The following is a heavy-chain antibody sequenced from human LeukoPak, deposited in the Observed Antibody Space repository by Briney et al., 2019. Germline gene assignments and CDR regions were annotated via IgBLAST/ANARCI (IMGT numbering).Heavy chain of an antibody. CDR2: ISYDGSNK. V-gene: IGHV3-30-3*01. Sequence: GGSLRLSCAASGFAFSSYAMHWVRQAPGKGLEWVAVISYDGSNKYYADSVKGRFTISRDNSKNTLYLQMNSLRAEDTAVYYCTREGACYFGWLFPAYYYYYGMDVWGQGTTVTVSS. D-gene: IGHD3-9*01. J-gene: IGHJ6*02. CDR3: TREGACYFGWLFPAYYYYYGMDV. CDR1: GFAFSSYA.